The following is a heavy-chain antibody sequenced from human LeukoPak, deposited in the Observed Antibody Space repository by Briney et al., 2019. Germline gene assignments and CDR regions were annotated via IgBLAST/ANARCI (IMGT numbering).Heavy chain of an antibody. V-gene: IGHV1-2*02. J-gene: IGHJ6*04. Sequence: ASVKVSCKASGYTFTGYYMHWVRQAPGQGLEWMGWINPNSGGTNYAQKFQGRVTMTRDTSISTAYMELSRLRSDETAVYYCARVVVVPAAPMDVWGKGTTVTVSS. CDR1: GYTFTGYY. CDR2: INPNSGGT. D-gene: IGHD2-2*01. CDR3: ARVVVVPAAPMDV.